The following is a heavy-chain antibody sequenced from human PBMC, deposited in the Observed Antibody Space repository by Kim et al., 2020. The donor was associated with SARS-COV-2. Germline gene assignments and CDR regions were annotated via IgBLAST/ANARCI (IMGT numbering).Heavy chain of an antibody. CDR2: IKRDGSEK. J-gene: IGHJ4*02. CDR3: TSWGAGNY. D-gene: IGHD6-13*01. CDR1: GFTFSNYW. V-gene: IGHV3-7*01. Sequence: GVSLRLSCAASGFTFSNYWMSWVRQAPGKGLEWVANIKRDGSEKYYVDSVRGRFTISRDNAKNSLFLQMNSLRGEDTAVYYCTSWGAGNYWGPGTLVTVSS.